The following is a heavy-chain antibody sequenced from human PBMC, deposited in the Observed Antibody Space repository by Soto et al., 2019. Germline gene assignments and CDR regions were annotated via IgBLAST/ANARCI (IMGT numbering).Heavy chain of an antibody. D-gene: IGHD6-19*01. J-gene: IGHJ4*02. CDR2: ISAYNGNT. V-gene: IGHV1-18*01. CDR3: VRDRGSGWFVY. CDR1: GYTFSTYG. Sequence: ASVKVSCKASGYTFSTYGISWVRQAPGQGLEWMGWISAYNGNTNYAEKFQGRVTMTTDTSTSTAYMEVRSLRSDDTAVYYCVRDRGSGWFVYWGQGTLVTVSS.